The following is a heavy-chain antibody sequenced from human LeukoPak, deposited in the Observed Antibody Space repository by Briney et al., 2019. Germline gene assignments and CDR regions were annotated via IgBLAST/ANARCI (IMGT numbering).Heavy chain of an antibody. CDR1: GFTLSSDW. J-gene: IGHJ4*02. CDR2: INSDGTT. V-gene: IGHV3-74*03. CDR3: AATLGY. Sequence: GGSLRLSCAASGFTLSSDWMQWVRQAPGKGLVWVSRINSDGTTKYADSVKGRFTISRDNAKNTLYLQMNSLRAEDTAVYYCAATLGYWGQGTLATVSS.